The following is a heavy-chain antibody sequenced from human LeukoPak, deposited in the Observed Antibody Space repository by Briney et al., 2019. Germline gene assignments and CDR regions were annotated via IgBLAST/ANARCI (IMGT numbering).Heavy chain of an antibody. CDR2: IYPGDSDT. J-gene: IGHJ3*02. Sequence: GESLKISCKGSGYSFTSYWIGWVRQMPGKGLEWVGIIYPGDSDTRYSPSFQGQVTISADKSIGTAYLQWSSLKASDTAMYYCARPRTIAVAAAFDIWGQGTMVTVSS. D-gene: IGHD6-19*01. CDR3: ARPRTIAVAAAFDI. V-gene: IGHV5-51*01. CDR1: GYSFTSYW.